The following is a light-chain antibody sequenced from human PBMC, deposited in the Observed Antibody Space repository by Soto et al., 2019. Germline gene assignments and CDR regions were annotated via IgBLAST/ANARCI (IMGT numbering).Light chain of an antibody. CDR2: EVT. CDR1: SSDVGGHDY. V-gene: IGLV2-14*03. CDR3: NSYTSSGALV. J-gene: IGLJ3*02. Sequence: QSALIQPASVSGSPGQSITISCTGTSSDVGGHDYVSWYQQHPGKAPKLIIFEVTYRHSGVSDRFSGSKSGNTASLTISRLQAEDEADYYCNSYTSSGALVFGGGTQLTVL.